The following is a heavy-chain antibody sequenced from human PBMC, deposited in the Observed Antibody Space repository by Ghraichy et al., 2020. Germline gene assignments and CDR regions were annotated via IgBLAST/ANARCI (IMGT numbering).Heavy chain of an antibody. V-gene: IGHV4-34*01. CDR2: INHSGST. Sequence: PETLSLTCAVYGGSFSGYYWSWIRQPPGKGLEWIGEINHSGSTNYNPSLKSRVTISVDTSKNQFSLKLSSVTAADTAVYYCARGRALPIDYWGQGTLVTVSS. J-gene: IGHJ4*02. D-gene: IGHD1-26*01. CDR3: ARGRALPIDY. CDR1: GGSFSGYY.